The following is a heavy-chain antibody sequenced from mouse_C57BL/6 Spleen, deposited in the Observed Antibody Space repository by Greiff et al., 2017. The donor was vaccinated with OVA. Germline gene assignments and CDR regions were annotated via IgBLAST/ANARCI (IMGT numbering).Heavy chain of an antibody. CDR3: ARWDGYYPDY. J-gene: IGHJ2*01. CDR1: GYTFTSYW. V-gene: IGHV1-64*01. Sequence: VQLQESGAELVKPGASVKLSCKASGYTFTSYWMHWVKQRPGQGLEWIGMIHPNSGSTNYNEKFKSKATLTVDKSSSTAYMQLSSLTSEDSAVYYCARWDGYYPDYWGQGTTLTVSS. CDR2: IHPNSGST. D-gene: IGHD2-3*01.